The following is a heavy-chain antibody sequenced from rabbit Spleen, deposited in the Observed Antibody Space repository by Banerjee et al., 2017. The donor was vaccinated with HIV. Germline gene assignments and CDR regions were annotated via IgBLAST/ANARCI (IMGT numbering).Heavy chain of an antibody. J-gene: IGHJ4*01. D-gene: IGHD2-1*01. V-gene: IGHV1S45*01. CDR3: ARGSAAMTMVITGFYLNL. CDR1: RFSFSDRDV. CDR2: INVITGKA. Sequence: QEQLVESGGDLVQPEGSLTLTCKASRFSFSDRDVMCWVRQAPGKGLEWIACINVITGKAVYANWAKGRSTFSKSSSTTVTLQMTSLTAADTATYFCARGSAAMTMVITGFYLNLWGPGTLVTVS.